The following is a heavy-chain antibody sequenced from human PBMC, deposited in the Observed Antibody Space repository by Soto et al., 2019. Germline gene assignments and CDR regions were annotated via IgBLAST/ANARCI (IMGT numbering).Heavy chain of an antibody. CDR2: ISAYNGNT. V-gene: IGHV1-18*01. D-gene: IGHD3-22*01. J-gene: IGHJ4*02. CDR1: GYTFSSYG. CDR3: ARSGYYYDSSGYFDY. Sequence: DSLKVSCQSSGYTFSSYGISWVRQAPGQGLEWMGWISAYNGNTNYAQKLQGRVTMTTDSSTSTAYMELRSLRSDDTAVYYCARSGYYYDSSGYFDYRGQGTLVNAPQ.